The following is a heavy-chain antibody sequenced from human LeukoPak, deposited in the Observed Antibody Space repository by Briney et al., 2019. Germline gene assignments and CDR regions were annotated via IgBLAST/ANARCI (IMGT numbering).Heavy chain of an antibody. CDR3: SACSGGSCYSYYYYMDV. Sequence: SETLSLTCTVSGGSISSSSYYWGWLRQPPGKGLEWIGSIYYSGSTYYNPSLKSRVTISVDTSKNQFSLKLSSVTAADTAVYYCSACSGGSCYSYYYYMDVWGKGTTVTVSS. J-gene: IGHJ6*03. D-gene: IGHD2-15*01. CDR1: GGSISSSSYY. CDR2: IYYSGST. V-gene: IGHV4-39*01.